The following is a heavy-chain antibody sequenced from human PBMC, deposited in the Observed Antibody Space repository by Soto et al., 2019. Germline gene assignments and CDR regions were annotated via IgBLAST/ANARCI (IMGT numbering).Heavy chain of an antibody. CDR1: GFTFKDCA. D-gene: IGHD2-8*02. Sequence: QVQLVESGGDVVQPGRSLRLSCAASGFTFKDCAMHWVRQAPGKGLEWVSIIFNDAGNEYYTESVKGRFTISRDNSKNTLYLQMNRLRDEDTAVYYCAKEKVTGRAPDGAYDVWGRGTRVTVSS. CDR2: IFNDAGNE. CDR3: AKEKVTGRAPDGAYDV. V-gene: IGHV3-33*06. J-gene: IGHJ3*01.